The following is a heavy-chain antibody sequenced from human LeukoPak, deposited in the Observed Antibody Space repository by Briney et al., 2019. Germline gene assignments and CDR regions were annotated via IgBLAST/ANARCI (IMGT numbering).Heavy chain of an antibody. CDR2: IYYSGST. CDR3: ARHRYYYRSGSYYGAPYYMDV. CDR1: GGSISSNSYY. D-gene: IGHD3-10*01. V-gene: IGHV4-39*01. Sequence: SETLSRTCTVSGGSISSNSYYWGWIRQPPGKGLEWIGSIYYSGSTYYNPSLKSRVTISVDTSKNHFSLKLSSVTAADTAVYYCARHRYYYRSGSYYGAPYYMDVWGKGTTVTISS. J-gene: IGHJ6*03.